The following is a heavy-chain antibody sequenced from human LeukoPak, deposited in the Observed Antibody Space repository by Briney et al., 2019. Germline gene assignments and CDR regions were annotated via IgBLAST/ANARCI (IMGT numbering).Heavy chain of an antibody. J-gene: IGHJ4*02. V-gene: IGHV4-59*01. CDR2: IYYSGST. CDR1: GGSISSYY. Sequence: SQTLSLTCTVSGGSISSYYWSWIRQPPGRGLEWIGYIYYSGSTNYNPSLKSRVTISVDTSKNQFSLKLSSVTAADTAVYYCARGIVGATTGYFDYWGQGTLVTVSS. D-gene: IGHD1-26*01. CDR3: ARGIVGATTGYFDY.